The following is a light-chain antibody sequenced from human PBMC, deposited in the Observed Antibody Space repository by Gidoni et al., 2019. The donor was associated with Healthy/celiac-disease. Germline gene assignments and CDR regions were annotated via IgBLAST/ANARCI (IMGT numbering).Light chain of an antibody. V-gene: IGKV1-39*01. CDR3: KQSYRTPLT. CDR1: QSISSY. CDR2: AAS. J-gene: IGKJ2*01. Sequence: DIQMTQSPSSLSASVGDRVTITCLASQSISSYLNWYQQKPGQAPKLLIYAASSLQCGVPSRFSGSGSGTDFTLTISSLQPEDFATYYCKQSYRTPLTFGQGTKLEIK.